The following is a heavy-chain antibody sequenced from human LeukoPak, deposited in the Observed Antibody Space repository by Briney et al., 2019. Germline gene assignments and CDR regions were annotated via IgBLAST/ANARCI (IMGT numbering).Heavy chain of an antibody. Sequence: PGGSLKLSCAASGFTFTTYWMSWVRQAPGKGLEWVANIKEDGSEKDYVDSVKGRFTISRDNAKNSLYLQMNSLRAEDTAVYYCARGGVAKQRFWGQGTLVTVSS. J-gene: IGHJ4*02. CDR3: ARGGVAKQRF. CDR1: GFTFTTYW. D-gene: IGHD6-25*01. CDR2: IKEDGSEK. V-gene: IGHV3-7*01.